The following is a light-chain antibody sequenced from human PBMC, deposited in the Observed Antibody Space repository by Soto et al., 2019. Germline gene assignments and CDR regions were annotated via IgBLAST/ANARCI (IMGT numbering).Light chain of an antibody. CDR2: AAF. V-gene: IGKV1-39*01. Sequence: DLQMTQSPSSLSASVGDRVSITCRASQSISNYLNWYQQKPGRAPKLLIYAAFSLQSGVPSRFSGGGSGTDFTLTISSLQPEDFATYYCQQTYTTPRTFGQGTKVEIK. CDR1: QSISNY. CDR3: QQTYTTPRT. J-gene: IGKJ1*01.